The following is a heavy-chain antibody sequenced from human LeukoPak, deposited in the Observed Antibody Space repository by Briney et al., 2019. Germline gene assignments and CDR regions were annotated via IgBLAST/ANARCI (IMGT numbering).Heavy chain of an antibody. J-gene: IGHJ4*02. D-gene: IGHD3-22*01. CDR1: GYTFTSYG. Sequence: ASVKVPCKASGYTFTSYGISWVRQAPGQALEWMGWISGYSGNTNFAQKLQGRVTMTTDTSTSTAYMELRSLRSDDTAVYYCARDFHSSGYYHYFHYWGQGTLVTVSS. CDR2: ISGYSGNT. CDR3: ARDFHSSGYYHYFHY. V-gene: IGHV1-18*01.